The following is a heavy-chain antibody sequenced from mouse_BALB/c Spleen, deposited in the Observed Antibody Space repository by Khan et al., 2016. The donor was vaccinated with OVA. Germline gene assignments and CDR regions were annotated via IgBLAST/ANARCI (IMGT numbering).Heavy chain of an antibody. D-gene: IGHD1-1*01. CDR1: GFTFSSYG. J-gene: IGHJ2*01. CDR2: ISGDSSTT. CDR3: ATSDYYGYYFDY. V-gene: IGHV5-17*02. Sequence: EVELVESGGGLVQPGGSRKLSCAASGFTFSSYGMHWVRQAPEKGLEWVAYISGDSSTTNYTDKFKGRFTISRDNSSNTLSLQMTSLMSEDTAMYYCATSDYYGYYFDYWGQGTILTVSS.